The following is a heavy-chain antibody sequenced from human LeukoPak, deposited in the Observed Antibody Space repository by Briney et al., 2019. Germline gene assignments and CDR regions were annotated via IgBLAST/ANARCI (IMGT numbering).Heavy chain of an antibody. CDR1: GFTFSSYA. CDR2: ISSNGGST. CDR3: VKAMNERAYRSGFD. Sequence: GGSLRLSCSASGFTFSSYAMHWVRQAPGKGLEYVSAISSNGGSTYYADSVKGRFTISRDNSKNTLSLQMSSLRAEDTTVSYCVKAMNERAYRSGFDWGQGTLVTVSS. D-gene: IGHD6-19*01. J-gene: IGHJ4*02. V-gene: IGHV3-64D*06.